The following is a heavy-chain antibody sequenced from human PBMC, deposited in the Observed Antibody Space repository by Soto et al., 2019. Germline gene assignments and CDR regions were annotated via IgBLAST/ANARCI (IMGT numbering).Heavy chain of an antibody. CDR1: GYTFTSYA. D-gene: IGHD6-19*01. Sequence: QVQLVQSGAEVKKPGASVKVSCKASGYTFTSYAMHWVRQAPGQRFVWMGWINAGNGNTKYSQKFQGRVTITRDTSASTAYMELSSLRSEDTAVYYCARVIGGWYYFDYWGQGTLVTVSS. CDR3: ARVIGGWYYFDY. J-gene: IGHJ4*02. V-gene: IGHV1-3*01. CDR2: INAGNGNT.